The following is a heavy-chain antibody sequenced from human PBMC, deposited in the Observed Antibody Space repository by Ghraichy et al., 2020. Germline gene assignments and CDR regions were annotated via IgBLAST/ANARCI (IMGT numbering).Heavy chain of an antibody. CDR3: AKDVLQLTYWYFDL. Sequence: LSLTCAASGFIFGDFAMHWVRQGPGKGLEWVSLISGDGTTYYADSVKGRFTISRDNSKNSLYLQMNSLRTEDTALYYCAKDVLQLTYWYFDLWGRGTLVTVSS. J-gene: IGHJ2*01. CDR1: GFIFGDFA. V-gene: IGHV3-43*02. D-gene: IGHD5-24*01. CDR2: ISGDGTT.